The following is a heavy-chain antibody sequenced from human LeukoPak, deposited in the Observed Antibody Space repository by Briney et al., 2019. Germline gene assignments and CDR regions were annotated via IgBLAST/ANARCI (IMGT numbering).Heavy chain of an antibody. D-gene: IGHD3-22*01. Sequence: PSETLSLTCTVSGRSISSYYWSSIRQPPGRGLEWVGYIYYSGSTHYNAPVKSRVTISVDTSKNHFSLELSSVTAADTAVYYWARGVVIRDYYYGMDVWGQGTTVTVSS. CDR3: ARGVVIRDYYYGMDV. V-gene: IGHV4-59*01. CDR2: IYYSGST. CDR1: GRSISSYY. J-gene: IGHJ6*02.